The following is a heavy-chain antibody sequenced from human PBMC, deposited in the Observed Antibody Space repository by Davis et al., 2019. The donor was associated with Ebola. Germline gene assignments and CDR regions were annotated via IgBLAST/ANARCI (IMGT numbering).Heavy chain of an antibody. V-gene: IGHV1-2*02. CDR2: INPNSGGT. CDR3: ARAFTIFGVVIISGDWFDP. Sequence: ASVKVSCKASGYIFTNYGVSWLRQAPGQGLEWMGWINPNSGGTNYAQKFQGRVTMTRDTSISTAYMELSRLRSDDTAVYYCARAFTIFGVVIISGDWFDPWGQGTLVTVSS. J-gene: IGHJ5*02. D-gene: IGHD3-3*01. CDR1: GYIFTNYG.